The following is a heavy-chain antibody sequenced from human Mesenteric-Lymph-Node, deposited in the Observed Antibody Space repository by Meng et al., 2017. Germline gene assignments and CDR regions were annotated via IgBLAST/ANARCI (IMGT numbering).Heavy chain of an antibody. Sequence: QVQLQGWGPGLVKPSETLSLTCTVSGGSISSYYWNWIRQPPGKGLEWIGNIYYSGSTNYTPSLKSRVTISVDTSKNQFSLKLSSVTAADTAVYYCARASSPRDWFDPWGQGTLVTVSS. J-gene: IGHJ5*02. CDR2: IYYSGST. CDR3: ARASSPRDWFDP. V-gene: IGHV4-59*01. D-gene: IGHD3-10*01. CDR1: GGSISSYY.